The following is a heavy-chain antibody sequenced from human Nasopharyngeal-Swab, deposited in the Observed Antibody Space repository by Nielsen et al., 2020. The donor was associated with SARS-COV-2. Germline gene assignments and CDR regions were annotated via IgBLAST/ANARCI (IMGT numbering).Heavy chain of an antibody. Sequence: ASVKVSCKVSGYTFTNYGIHWVRQAPGQRLEWMGWINPGTVNTKYSQKFQGRVTISRDTSASTAYMELSSLRSEDTAVYYCARAPGADYYYYMDVWGNGTTVTVSS. J-gene: IGHJ6*03. CDR3: ARAPGADYYYYMDV. CDR2: INPGTVNT. CDR1: GYTFTNYG. V-gene: IGHV1-3*01.